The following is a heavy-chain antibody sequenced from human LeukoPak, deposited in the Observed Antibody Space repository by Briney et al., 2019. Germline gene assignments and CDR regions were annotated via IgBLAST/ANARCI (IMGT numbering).Heavy chain of an antibody. J-gene: IGHJ4*02. CDR3: ARDRGADDY. CDR1: GLTFSSYW. V-gene: IGHV3-7*01. CDR2: INEDGSEK. Sequence: GGSLRLSYAVSGLTFSSYWMAWVRQAPGKGLEWVANINEDGSEKYYVDSVKGRFTISRDNAKNSLYLQMSSLRAEDSAVYYCARDRGADDYWGQGTLVTVSS. D-gene: IGHD3-10*01.